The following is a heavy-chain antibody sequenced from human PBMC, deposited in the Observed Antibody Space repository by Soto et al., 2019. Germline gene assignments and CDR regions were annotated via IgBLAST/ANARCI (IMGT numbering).Heavy chain of an antibody. CDR2: ISYDGSNK. J-gene: IGHJ6*02. Sequence: QVQVVESGGGVVQPGRSLRLSCAASGFTFSSYAMQWVRQAPGKGLEWVAFISYDGSNKYYADSVKGRFTISRDNSKNTLYLQMNSLRPEDKAVYYWAREGRIYYGRDVGGQGTTVTVSS. D-gene: IGHD3-10*01. V-gene: IGHV3-30-3*01. CDR3: AREGRIYYGRDV. CDR1: GFTFSSYA.